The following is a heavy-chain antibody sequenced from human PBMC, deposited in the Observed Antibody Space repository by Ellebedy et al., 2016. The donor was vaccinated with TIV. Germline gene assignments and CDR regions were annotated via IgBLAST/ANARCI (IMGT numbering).Heavy chain of an antibody. V-gene: IGHV3-74*01. CDR3: ACSRTFDY. CDR1: GFTFSSYW. D-gene: IGHD6-19*01. J-gene: IGHJ4*02. CDR2: INSDGSST. Sequence: GESLKISCAASGFTFSSYWMHWVRQAPGKGLVWVSRINSDGSSTNYADSVKGRFTISRDNAKNTLYLQMNSLRAEDTAVYYCACSRTFDYWGQGTLVTASS.